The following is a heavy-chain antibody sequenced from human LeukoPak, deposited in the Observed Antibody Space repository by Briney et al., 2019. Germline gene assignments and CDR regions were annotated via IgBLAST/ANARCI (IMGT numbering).Heavy chain of an antibody. CDR3: ARGGYYYYGMDV. V-gene: IGHV3-11*06. CDR1: GFTFSDYY. D-gene: IGHD3-16*01. CDR2: ISSSSSYT. J-gene: IGHJ6*04. Sequence: NPGGSLRLSCAASGFTFSDYYMSWIRQAPGKGLEWVSYISSSSSYTNYADSVRGRFTISRDNAKNSLYLQMNSLRAEDTAVYYCARGGYYYYGMDVWGKGTTVTVSS.